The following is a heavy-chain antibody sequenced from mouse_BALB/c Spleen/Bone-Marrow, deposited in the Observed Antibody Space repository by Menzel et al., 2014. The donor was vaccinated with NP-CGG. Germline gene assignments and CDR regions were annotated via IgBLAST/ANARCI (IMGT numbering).Heavy chain of an antibody. CDR1: GFTFSSFG. J-gene: IGHJ4*01. Sequence: EVKLVESGGGLVQPGGSRKLSCAASGFTFSSFGMHWVRQAPEKGLEWVAYISSGSSTIYYADTVKGRFTISRDNPKNTLFLQMISLRSEDTAMYYCARSPYDYAAMDYWGQGTSVTVSS. CDR3: ARSPYDYAAMDY. D-gene: IGHD2-4*01. V-gene: IGHV5-17*02. CDR2: ISSGSSTI.